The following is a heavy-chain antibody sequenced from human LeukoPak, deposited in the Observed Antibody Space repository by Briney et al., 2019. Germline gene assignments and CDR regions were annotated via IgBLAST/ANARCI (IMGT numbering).Heavy chain of an antibody. CDR2: INPNSGGT. D-gene: IGHD6-13*01. CDR1: GGTFSSYA. J-gene: IGHJ5*02. Sequence: GASVKVSCKASGGTFSSYAISWVRQAPGQGLEWMGWINPNSGGTNYAQKFQGRVTMTRDTSISTAYMELSRLRSDDTAVYYCARDSGSSWRFDPWGQGTLVTVSS. V-gene: IGHV1-2*02. CDR3: ARDSGSSWRFDP.